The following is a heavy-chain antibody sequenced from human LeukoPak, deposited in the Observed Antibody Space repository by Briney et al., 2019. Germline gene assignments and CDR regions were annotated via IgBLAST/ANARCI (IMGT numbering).Heavy chain of an antibody. V-gene: IGHV4-34*01. Sequence: SETLSLTCAVYDGSFSGYYWNWIRQPPGKGLEWIGESNHRGSCNYNPSLKSRVTISVDTSKNQFSLRLTSVTAADTAIYYCASRSDVLAGLGFDYWGRGTPVTVSS. CDR3: ASRSDVLAGLGFDY. J-gene: IGHJ4*02. D-gene: IGHD2-8*02. CDR2: SNHRGSC. CDR1: DGSFSGYY.